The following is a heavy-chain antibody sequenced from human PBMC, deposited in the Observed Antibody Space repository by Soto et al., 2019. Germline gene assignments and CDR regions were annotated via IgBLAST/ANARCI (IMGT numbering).Heavy chain of an antibody. CDR1: GYTFTSYA. Sequence: QVQLVQSGAEEKRPGASVKVSCKASGYTFTSYAMHWVRQAPGQRLEWMGWINAGNGNTKYSQKFQGRVTITRDTAASTAYMELSSLRSEDTAVYYCARDPESVMYYAFWSGYWFDPWGQGTLVTVSS. CDR2: INAGNGNT. V-gene: IGHV1-3*05. CDR3: ARDPESVMYYAFWSGYWFDP. D-gene: IGHD3-3*01. J-gene: IGHJ5*02.